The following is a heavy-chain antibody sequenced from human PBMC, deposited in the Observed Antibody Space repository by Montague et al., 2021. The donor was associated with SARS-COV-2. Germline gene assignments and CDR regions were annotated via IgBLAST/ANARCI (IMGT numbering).Heavy chain of an antibody. CDR2: IYYSGST. CDR1: GGSISSGGYY. V-gene: IGHV4-31*03. J-gene: IGHJ6*02. CDR3: AKGTYGSSILGEIYYHGMDV. D-gene: IGHD2-15*01. Sequence: TLSLTCTVSGGSISSGGYYWIWIRQHPGKGLEWFVYIYYSGSTYYNPSLKSRVTISADRSKNQFSLKLSSVIAADSAIYYCAKGTYGSSILGEIYYHGMDVWGQGTTVIVSS.